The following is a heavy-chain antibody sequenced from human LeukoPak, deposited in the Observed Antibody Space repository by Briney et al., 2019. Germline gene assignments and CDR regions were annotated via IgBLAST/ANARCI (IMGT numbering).Heavy chain of an antibody. CDR2: IKQDGSEK. D-gene: IGHD3-9*01. J-gene: IGHJ4*02. CDR3: ARDEIYYDILTGYRHFDC. CDR1: GFTFSSYW. Sequence: GGSLRLSCEASGFTFSSYWMSWVRQAPGKGLEWVANIKQDGSEKKYLDSVKGRFTISRDNAKNSMYLQMNSLRAEDTAVYYCARDEIYYDILTGYRHFDCWGQGTLVTVFS. V-gene: IGHV3-7*01.